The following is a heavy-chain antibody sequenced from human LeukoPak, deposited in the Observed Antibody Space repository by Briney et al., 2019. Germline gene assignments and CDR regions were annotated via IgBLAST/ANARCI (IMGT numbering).Heavy chain of an antibody. CDR1: GYTFTGYY. CDR2: INPNSGGT. J-gene: IGHJ3*02. D-gene: IGHD2-15*01. V-gene: IGHV1-2*02. Sequence: ASVKVSCKASGYTFTGYYMHWVRQAPGQGLEWMGWINPNSGGTNYAQKFQGRVTMTRDTSISTAYMELSRLRSDDTAVYYCAREILLGSRPHDAFDIWGQGTMVTVSS. CDR3: AREILLGSRPHDAFDI.